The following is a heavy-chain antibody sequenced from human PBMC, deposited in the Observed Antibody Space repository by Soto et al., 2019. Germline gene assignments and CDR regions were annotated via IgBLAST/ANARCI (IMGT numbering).Heavy chain of an antibody. Sequence: SETLSLTCTVSGGSIISSSYYWVWIRQPPGKGLEWIGSIYYSGSTYYNPSLKSRVTISVDTSKNQFSLKLSSVTAADTAVYYCARGVEYYYYGMDVWGQGTTVTVSS. D-gene: IGHD2-15*01. J-gene: IGHJ6*02. CDR1: GGSIISSSYY. CDR2: IYYSGST. CDR3: ARGVEYYYYGMDV. V-gene: IGHV4-39*01.